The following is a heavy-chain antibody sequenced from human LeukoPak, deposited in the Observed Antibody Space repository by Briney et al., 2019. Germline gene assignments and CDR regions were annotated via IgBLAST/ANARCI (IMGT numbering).Heavy chain of an antibody. Sequence: GGSLRLSCAASGFTFSSYSMNWVRQAPGKGLEWVSSISSSLSYIYYADSVKGRFAISRDNAKNSLYLQMNSLRAEDTAVYYCGRDTDFDYWGQGTLVTVSS. J-gene: IGHJ4*02. CDR2: ISSSLSYI. CDR1: GFTFSSYS. CDR3: GRDTDFDY. V-gene: IGHV3-21*01.